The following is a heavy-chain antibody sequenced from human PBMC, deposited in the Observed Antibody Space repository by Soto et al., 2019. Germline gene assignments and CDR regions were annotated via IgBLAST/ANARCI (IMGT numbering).Heavy chain of an antibody. CDR1: GFTFSSYA. CDR3: AKGDIVVVPAAPTLLLTGKGLDY. D-gene: IGHD2-2*01. CDR2: ISGSGGST. V-gene: IGHV3-23*01. J-gene: IGHJ4*02. Sequence: EVQLLESGGGLVQPGGSLRLSCAASGFTFSSYAMSWVRQAPGKGLEWVSAISGSGGSTYYADSVKGRFTISRDNSKNTLYLQMNSLRAEDTAVYYCAKGDIVVVPAAPTLLLTGKGLDYWGQGTLVTVSS.